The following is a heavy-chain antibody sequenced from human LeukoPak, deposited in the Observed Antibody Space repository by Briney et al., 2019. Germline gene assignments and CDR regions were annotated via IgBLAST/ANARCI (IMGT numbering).Heavy chain of an antibody. CDR1: GFTFSSYS. D-gene: IGHD6-6*01. CDR2: ISSSSSYI. CDR3: ARESIEQDDAFDI. J-gene: IGHJ3*02. V-gene: IGHV3-21*01. Sequence: GGSLRLSCAASGFTFSSYSMNWVRQAPGKGLEWVSSISSSSSYIYYADSVKGRFTISRDNAKNSLYLQMNSLRAEDTAVYYCARESIEQDDAFDIWGQGTMVTVSS.